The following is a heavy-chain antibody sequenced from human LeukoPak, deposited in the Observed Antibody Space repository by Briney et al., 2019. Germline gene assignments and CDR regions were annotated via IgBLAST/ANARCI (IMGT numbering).Heavy chain of an antibody. V-gene: IGHV1-2*02. J-gene: IGHJ3*02. D-gene: IGHD6-13*01. CDR3: ATRLAAAGSAFDI. Sequence: ASVKVSCKASGYTFTGYYMHWVRQAPGQGLEWMGWINPNSGGTNYAQKFQGRVTMTRDTSISTAYMELSRLRSEDTAVYYCATRLAAAGSAFDIWGQGTMVTVSS. CDR1: GYTFTGYY. CDR2: INPNSGGT.